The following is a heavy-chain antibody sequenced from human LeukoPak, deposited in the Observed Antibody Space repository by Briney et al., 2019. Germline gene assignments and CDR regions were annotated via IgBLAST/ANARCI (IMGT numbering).Heavy chain of an antibody. CDR3: ARDLVGSGRPFDY. J-gene: IGHJ4*02. CDR1: GGSISSYF. CDR2: IYSSGST. V-gene: IGHV4-4*07. D-gene: IGHD6-19*01. Sequence: SETLSLTCIVFGGSISSYFWSWIRQPAGKGLEWIGRIYSSGSTNYNPSLKSRVTMSVDTSKNQFSLKVNSVTAADTAVYYCARDLVGSGRPFDYWGQGILVTVSS.